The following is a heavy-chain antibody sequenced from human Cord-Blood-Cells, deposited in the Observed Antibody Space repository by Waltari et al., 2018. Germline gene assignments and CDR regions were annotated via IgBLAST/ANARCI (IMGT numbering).Heavy chain of an antibody. Sequence: QLQLVQSGAERKKPGASLTVSCTASGYTFPGYYMHWVRQAPGQGLEWIGLINPNSGGTNYAQKFQGRVTMTRDTSISTAYMELSRLRSDDTAVYYCARAPVDYFDYWGQGTLVTVSS. CDR3: ARAPVDYFDY. CDR1: GYTFPGYY. D-gene: IGHD6-19*01. J-gene: IGHJ4*02. CDR2: INPNSGGT. V-gene: IGHV1-2*02.